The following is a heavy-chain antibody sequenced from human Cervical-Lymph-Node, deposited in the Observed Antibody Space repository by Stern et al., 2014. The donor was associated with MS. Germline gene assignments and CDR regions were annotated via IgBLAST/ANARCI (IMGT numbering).Heavy chain of an antibody. J-gene: IGHJ4*02. CDR3: HFSKRYSSSWYYAPNFDY. V-gene: IGHV1-69*02. Sequence: IQLVQSGAEVKKPGSSVKVSCKASGGTFSSYTISRVRQAPGHGLEWTGRIIPLLGIANYAQKFQGRVTITADKSTSTAYMELSSLRSEDTAVYYCHFSKRYSSSWYYAPNFDYWGQGTLVTVSS. CDR2: IIPLLGIA. CDR1: GGTFSSYT. D-gene: IGHD6-13*01.